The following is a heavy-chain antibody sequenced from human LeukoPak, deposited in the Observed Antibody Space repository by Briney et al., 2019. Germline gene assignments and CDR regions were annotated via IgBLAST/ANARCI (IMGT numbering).Heavy chain of an antibody. J-gene: IGHJ4*02. Sequence: GGPLRLSCPASGFTFRVYWMSWVRQAPGKGLEWVANIRPDGSEKNYVGSVKGRFTISRDNAKNSLYLQMNSLRAEDTAVYYCATDRWGPEYWGQGTLVTVSS. CDR2: IRPDGSEK. D-gene: IGHD1-26*01. V-gene: IGHV3-7*04. CDR3: ATDRWGPEY. CDR1: GFTFRVYW.